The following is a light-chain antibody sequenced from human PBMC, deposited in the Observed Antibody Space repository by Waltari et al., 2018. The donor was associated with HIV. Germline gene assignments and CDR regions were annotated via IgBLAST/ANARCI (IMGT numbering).Light chain of an antibody. CDR2: KNN. J-gene: IGLJ2*01. CDR3: AAWDDRLNLV. V-gene: IGLV1-47*01. CDR1: NPNIHSHA. Sequence: SVLPQPPSAPGTPRQRDTIPCFASNPNIHSHAVSWYQQLPGPAPKLLIYKNNQRPSGVPDRFSGSKSGTSASLAISGLRSEDEADYYCAAWDDRLNLVFGGGTKLTVL.